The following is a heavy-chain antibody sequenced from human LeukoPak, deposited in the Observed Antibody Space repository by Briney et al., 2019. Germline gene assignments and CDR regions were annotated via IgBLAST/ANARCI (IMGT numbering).Heavy chain of an antibody. D-gene: IGHD1-26*01. CDR3: ARRGSYFNFNWFDP. J-gene: IGHJ5*02. V-gene: IGHV4-34*01. CDR2: INHSGST. CDR1: GGSFSGYY. Sequence: SETLSLTCAVYGGSFSGYYWSWIRQPPGKGLGWIGEINHSGSTNYNPSLKSRVTISVDTSKNQFSLKLSSVTAADTAVYYCARRGSYFNFNWFDPWGQGTLVTVSS.